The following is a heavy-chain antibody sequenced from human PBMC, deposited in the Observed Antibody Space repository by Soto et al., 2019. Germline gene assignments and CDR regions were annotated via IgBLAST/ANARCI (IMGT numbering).Heavy chain of an antibody. CDR1: GGSITSSSYY. CDR2: IYYSGST. J-gene: IGHJ5*02. Sequence: QLQLQESGPGLVKPSETLSLTCTVSGGSITSSSYYWGWIRQPPGKGLEWIGTIYYSGSTYYNPSLDXXVTISVATSSNXSXLXXSSVTPADSAVYYCARHPHWVRGAGSYSRLSWFDPWGQGTLVTVSS. CDR3: ARHPHWVRGAGSYSRLSWFDP. V-gene: IGHV4-39*01. D-gene: IGHD3-10*01.